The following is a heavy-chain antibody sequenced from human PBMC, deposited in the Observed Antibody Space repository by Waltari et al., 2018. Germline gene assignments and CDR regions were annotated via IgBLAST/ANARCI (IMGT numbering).Heavy chain of an antibody. CDR3: ARGASYYYDSSGYY. Sequence: QVQLVQSGAEVKKPGSSVKVSCKASGGTFSSYAISWVRQAPGQGLEWMGRIIPILGTANYAQKFQGRVTITADKSTSTAYMELSSLRSEDTAVYYCARGASYYYDSSGYYWGQGTLVTVSS. D-gene: IGHD3-22*01. CDR1: GGTFSSYA. V-gene: IGHV1-69*08. CDR2: IIPILGTA. J-gene: IGHJ4*02.